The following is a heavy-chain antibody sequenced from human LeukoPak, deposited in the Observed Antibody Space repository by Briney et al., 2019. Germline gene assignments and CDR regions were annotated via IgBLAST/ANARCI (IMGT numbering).Heavy chain of an antibody. V-gene: IGHV6-1*01. CDR3: ARDFGTTGWHTFDY. D-gene: IGHD6-19*01. CDR1: GDRVSSKNGA. CDR2: TYYRSKWYN. J-gene: IGHJ4*02. Sequence: SQTLSLTCVVSGDRVSSKNGAWNWIRQSPTRGLEWLRRTYYRSKWYNDYAESMEGRMTISQDTSKNQYSLHLNSVTPDDTAVYYCARDFGTTGWHTFDYWGQGTLVTVSS.